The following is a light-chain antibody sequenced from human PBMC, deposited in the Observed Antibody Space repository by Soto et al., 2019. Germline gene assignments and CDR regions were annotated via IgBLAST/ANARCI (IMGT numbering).Light chain of an antibody. J-gene: IGKJ1*01. CDR3: QQRGNWPPQT. CDR2: DAS. CDR1: QSVSTY. V-gene: IGKV3-11*01. Sequence: EIVLTQSPGTLSLSPGERATLSCRASQSVSTYLAWYQQRPGQAPRLLIYDASKRATGIAARFSGSGSGTDFTLTISSLEPEDFAVYYCQQRGNWPPQTFGQGTKVDIK.